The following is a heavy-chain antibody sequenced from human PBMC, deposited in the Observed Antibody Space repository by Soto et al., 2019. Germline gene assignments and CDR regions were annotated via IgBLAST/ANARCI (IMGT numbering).Heavy chain of an antibody. J-gene: IGHJ6*02. CDR2: INAHSGDT. CDR3: ERSRGSNPYYAMDV. CDR1: GYTFTDHN. Sequence: VKFSCKASGYTFTDHNMHLVRQAPGQGLEWMGWINAHSGDTNYAGKFQGRSAMTRDTSISTAYMELSRLRSDDTAIYYCERSRGSNPYYAMDVWGQGITVTISS. V-gene: IGHV1-2*02. D-gene: IGHD1-26*01.